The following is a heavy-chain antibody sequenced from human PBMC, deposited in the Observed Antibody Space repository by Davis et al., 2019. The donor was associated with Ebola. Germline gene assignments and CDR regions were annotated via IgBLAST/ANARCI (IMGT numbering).Heavy chain of an antibody. CDR3: TTASGFHLDY. Sequence: GESLKISCAGSGFTFSTAWMTWVRQAPGKGLEWVGRIKTKNEGGATEYGAPVRGRFTISRDDSYKTVSLEMNSLTMEDSGIYYCTTASGFHLDYWGQGTQVTVSS. CDR2: IKTKNEGGAT. J-gene: IGHJ4*02. D-gene: IGHD5-12*01. V-gene: IGHV3-15*05. CDR1: GFTFSTAW.